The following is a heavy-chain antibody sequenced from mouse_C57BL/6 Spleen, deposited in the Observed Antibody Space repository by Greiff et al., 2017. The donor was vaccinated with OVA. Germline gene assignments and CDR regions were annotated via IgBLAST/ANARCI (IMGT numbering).Heavy chain of an antibody. CDR2: IYPGSGST. J-gene: IGHJ2*01. Sequence: QVHVKQPGAELVKPGASVKMSCKASGYTFTSYWITWVKQRPGQGLEWIGDIYPGSGSTNYNEKFKSKATLTVDTSSSTAYMQLSSLTSEDSAVYYCAREGQWGNYFDYWGQGTTLTVSS. CDR3: AREGQWGNYFDY. V-gene: IGHV1-55*01. CDR1: GYTFTSYW.